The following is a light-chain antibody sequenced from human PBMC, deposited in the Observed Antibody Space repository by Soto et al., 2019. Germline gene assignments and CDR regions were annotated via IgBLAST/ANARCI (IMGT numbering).Light chain of an antibody. CDR3: QQSYRTPRT. CDR1: QNISSY. Sequence: DIQMTQSPSSLSASVGDRVTITCRASQNISSYLNWYQQEPGKAPKLLIYAAYSLQSGVPSRFSGSGSGTDFTLTISSLQPEDFATYYCQQSYRTPRTFGQGTKVEIK. J-gene: IGKJ1*01. V-gene: IGKV1-39*01. CDR2: AAY.